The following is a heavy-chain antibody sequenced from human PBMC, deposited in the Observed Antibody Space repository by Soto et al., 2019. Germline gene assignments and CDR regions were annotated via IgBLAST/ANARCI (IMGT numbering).Heavy chain of an antibody. V-gene: IGHV3-21*01. CDR3: ARDTSGYDILAGYYPKNYGMDL. CDR2: ISSSSSYI. J-gene: IGHJ6*02. D-gene: IGHD3-9*01. CDR1: GFTFSSYS. Sequence: EVQLVESGGGVVKPGGSLRLSCAASGFTFSSYSMNWFRQAPGKGLEWVSSISSSSSYIYYADSVKGRFTISRDNAKNSLYLQMNSLRAEDTAVYYCARDTSGYDILAGYYPKNYGMDLWGQGTTVTVSS.